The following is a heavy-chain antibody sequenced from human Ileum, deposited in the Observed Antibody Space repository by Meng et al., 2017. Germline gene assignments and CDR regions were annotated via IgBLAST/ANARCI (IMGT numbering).Heavy chain of an antibody. CDR2: IGGSGTTT. CDR3: ATSTYSSSWYYFGY. V-gene: IGHV3-23*01. Sequence: GGSLRLSCAASDFYLPNAWMSWVRQAPGKGLEWVSAIGGSGTTTYYADSVKGRFTISRDNSKNTLFLQMNSLRAEDTAVYYCATSTYSSSWYYFGYWGQGTLVTVSS. J-gene: IGHJ4*02. CDR1: DFYLPNAW. D-gene: IGHD6-13*01.